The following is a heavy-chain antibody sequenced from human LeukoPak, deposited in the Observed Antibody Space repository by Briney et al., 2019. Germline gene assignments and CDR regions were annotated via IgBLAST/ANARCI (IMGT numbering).Heavy chain of an antibody. J-gene: IGHJ6*03. Sequence: PGGSLRLSCAASGFTFDDYGMSWVRQAPGKGLEWVSGINWNGGSTGYADSVKGRFTIARDNAKNSLYLQMNSLRAEDTAVYYCARSSITMVRGVIKSTTSWYHYYNMDVWGKETTVTVSS. D-gene: IGHD3-10*01. CDR2: INWNGGST. CDR1: GFTFDDYG. CDR3: ARSSITMVRGVIKSTTSWYHYYNMDV. V-gene: IGHV3-20*04.